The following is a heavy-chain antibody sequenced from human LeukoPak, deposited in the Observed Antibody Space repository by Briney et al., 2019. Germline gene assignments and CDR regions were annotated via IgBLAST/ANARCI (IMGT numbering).Heavy chain of an antibody. J-gene: IGHJ5*02. V-gene: IGHV1-69*13. CDR2: IIPIFGTA. CDR3: APSGERYSSGWSEPP. Sequence: ASVKVSCKVSGYTLTELSMHWVRQAPGQGLEWMGGIIPIFGTANYAQKFQGRVTITADESTSTAYMELSSLRSEDTAVYYCAPSGERYSSGWSEPPWGQGTLVTVSS. D-gene: IGHD6-19*01. CDR1: GYTLTELS.